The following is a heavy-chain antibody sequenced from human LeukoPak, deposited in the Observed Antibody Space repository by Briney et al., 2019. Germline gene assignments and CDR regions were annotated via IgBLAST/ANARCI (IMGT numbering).Heavy chain of an antibody. CDR1: GGTFSSYA. CDR3: AREGVCSSTSCYDNWFDP. CDR2: IIPIFGTA. V-gene: IGHV1-69*05. D-gene: IGHD2-2*01. Sequence: ASVKVSCKASGGTFSSYAISWVRQAPGQGLEWMGGIIPIFGTANYAQKFQGRVTITTDESTSTAYMELSSLRSEDTAVYYCAREGVCSSTSCYDNWFDPWGQGTLVTVSS. J-gene: IGHJ5*02.